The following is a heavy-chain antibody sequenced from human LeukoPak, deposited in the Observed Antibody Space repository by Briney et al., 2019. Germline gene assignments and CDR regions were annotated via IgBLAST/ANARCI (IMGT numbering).Heavy chain of an antibody. D-gene: IGHD6-13*01. CDR3: ARGYSSSWYCY. J-gene: IGHJ4*02. CDR2: INHSGST. CDR1: GGSFSGYY. V-gene: IGHV4-34*01. Sequence: SETLSLTCAVYGGSFSGYYWSWIRPPPGKGLEWIGEINHSGSTNYNPSLKSRVTISVDTSKNQFSLKLSSVTAADTAVYYCARGYSSSWYCYWGQGTLVTVSS.